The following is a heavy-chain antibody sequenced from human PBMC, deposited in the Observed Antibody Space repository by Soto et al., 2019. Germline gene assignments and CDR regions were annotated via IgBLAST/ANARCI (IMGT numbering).Heavy chain of an antibody. Sequence: PGGSLRLSCAASGFTFSSYGMHWVRQAPGKGLEWVAVIWYDGSNKYYADSVKGRFTISRDNSKNTLYLQMNSLRAEDTAVYYCAREYCSSTSCRWTGYGMDVWGQGTTVTVSS. V-gene: IGHV3-33*01. J-gene: IGHJ6*02. CDR1: GFTFSSYG. D-gene: IGHD2-2*01. CDR2: IWYDGSNK. CDR3: AREYCSSTSCRWTGYGMDV.